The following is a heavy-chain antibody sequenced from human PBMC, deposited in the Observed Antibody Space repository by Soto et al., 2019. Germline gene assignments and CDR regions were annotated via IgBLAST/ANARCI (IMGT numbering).Heavy chain of an antibody. CDR2: IIPIFGTA. V-gene: IGHV1-69*13. CDR3: ARVPNPLWFGESHYYYYGMDV. D-gene: IGHD3-10*01. CDR1: GGTFSSYA. J-gene: IGHJ6*02. Sequence: ASVKVSCKASGGTFSSYAISWVRQAPGQGLEWMGGIIPIFGTANYAQKFQGRVTITADESTSTAYMELSSLRSEDTAVYYCARVPNPLWFGESHYYYYGMDVWGQGTTVTVSS.